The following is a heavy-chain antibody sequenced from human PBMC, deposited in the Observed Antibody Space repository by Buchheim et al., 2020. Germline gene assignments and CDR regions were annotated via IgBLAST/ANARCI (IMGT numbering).Heavy chain of an antibody. V-gene: IGHV1-46*01. CDR1: GYTFTSYY. J-gene: IGHJ4*02. D-gene: IGHD3-22*01. Sequence: QVQLVQSGAEVKKPGASVKVSCKASGYTFTSYYMHWVRQAPGQGLEWMGIINPSGGSTSYAQKFQGRVTMTRDTSTSTVYMGLSSLGSEETAGDYCARAYYYGSSGPLFDYWGQGTL. CDR3: ARAYYYGSSGPLFDY. CDR2: INPSGGST.